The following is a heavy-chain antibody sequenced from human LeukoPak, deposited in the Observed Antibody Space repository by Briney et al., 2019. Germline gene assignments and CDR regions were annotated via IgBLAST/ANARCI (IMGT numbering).Heavy chain of an antibody. V-gene: IGHV3-48*01. CDR3: ARDKSSDSYGSYYFDS. CDR2: ISSSSTII. Sequence: PGGSLRLSCAASGFTFSYYRMNWVRQAPGKGLECVSYISSSSTIIYYANSVKGRFTISRDNAKNSLYLQMNSLRAEDTAVYYCARDKSSDSYGSYYFDSWGQGTLVTVSS. CDR1: GFTFSYYR. D-gene: IGHD5-18*01. J-gene: IGHJ4*02.